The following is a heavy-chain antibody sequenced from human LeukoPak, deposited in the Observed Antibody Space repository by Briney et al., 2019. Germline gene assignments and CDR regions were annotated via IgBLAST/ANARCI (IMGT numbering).Heavy chain of an antibody. CDR1: GYTFTSYG. D-gene: IGHD2-2*01. CDR3: ARAPPKIVVVPAAIFRWNCADY. CDR2: ISAYNGNT. V-gene: IGHV1-18*01. Sequence: ASVKVSCKASGYTFTSYGISWVRQAPGQGLEWMGWISAYNGNTNYAQKLQGRVTMTTDTSTSTAYMELRSLRSDDTAVYYCARAPPKIVVVPAAIFRWNCADYWGQGTLVTVSS. J-gene: IGHJ4*02.